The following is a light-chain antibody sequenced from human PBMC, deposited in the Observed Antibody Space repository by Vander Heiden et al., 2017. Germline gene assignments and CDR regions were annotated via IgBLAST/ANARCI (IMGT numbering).Light chain of an antibody. CDR2: GKN. CDR3: YSRDSSDNRV. J-gene: IGLJ3*02. V-gene: IGLV3-19*01. Sequence: SSELTQDPAVSVALGQTVRITCPGDSRRGDYASGYPQKPAPAPLRVIFGKNNRPSGIPDRFSGSTSGNTASFTTTGAQAEADADYYCYSRDSSDNRVFGGGTKLTVL. CDR1: SRRGDY.